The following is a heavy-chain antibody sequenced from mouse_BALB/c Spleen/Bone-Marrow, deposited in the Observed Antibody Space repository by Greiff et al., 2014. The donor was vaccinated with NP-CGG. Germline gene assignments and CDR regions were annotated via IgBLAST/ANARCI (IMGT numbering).Heavy chain of an antibody. CDR3: ARGSAYYYYLGLAY. J-gene: IGHJ3*01. V-gene: IGHV1S29*02. CDR2: IYPYNGGT. D-gene: IGHD1-1*01. CDR1: GYTFTDYN. Sequence: VQLKESGPELVKPGASVKISCKASGYTFTDYNMHWVKQSHGKSLEWIGYIYPYNGGTVYKQKFKSKATLTVDNSSSTANMELRILTSEDAAVDYCARGSAYYYYLGLAYWGQGTLVTVSA.